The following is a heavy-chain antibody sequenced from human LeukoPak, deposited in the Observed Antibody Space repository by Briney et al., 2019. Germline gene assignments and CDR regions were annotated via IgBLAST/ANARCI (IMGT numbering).Heavy chain of an antibody. D-gene: IGHD3-3*01. V-gene: IGHV4-4*09. CDR2: IYTSGST. Sequence: SETLSPTCTVSGGSISRYYWSWIRQPPGKGLQWIGYIYTSGSTNYNPSLKSRVTISVDTSKNQFSLKLSSVTAADTAVYYCAGGIYDFWSGYYNAQYYYYMDAWGQGTLVTVSS. J-gene: IGHJ5*02. CDR3: AGGIYDFWSGYYNAQYYYYMDA. CDR1: GGSISRYY.